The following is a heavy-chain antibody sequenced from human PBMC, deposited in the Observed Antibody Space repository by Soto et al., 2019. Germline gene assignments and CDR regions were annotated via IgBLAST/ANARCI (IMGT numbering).Heavy chain of an antibody. CDR3: ARTYYYDSSGPRPFDY. V-gene: IGHV1-69*02. Sequence: SVKVSCKASGGTFSSYTISWVRQAPGQGLEWMGRIIPILGIANYAQKFQGRVTITADKSTSTAYMELSSLRSEDTAVYYCARTYYYDSSGPRPFDYWGQGTLVTVSS. D-gene: IGHD3-22*01. CDR2: IIPILGIA. CDR1: GGTFSSYT. J-gene: IGHJ4*02.